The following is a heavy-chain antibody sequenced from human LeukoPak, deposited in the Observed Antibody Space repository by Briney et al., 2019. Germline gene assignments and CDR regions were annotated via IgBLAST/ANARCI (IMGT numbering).Heavy chain of an antibody. CDR1: GFTFSSYW. CDR2: IKQDGSEK. D-gene: IGHD2-21*01. CDR3: ARVDPLLSFDI. J-gene: IGHJ3*02. Sequence: GGSLRLSCAASGFTFSSYWMSWVRQAPGKGLEWVANIKQDGSEKYYVDSVKGRFTISRDNAKNSLYLQMNSLRAEATAVYYCARVDPLLSFDIWGQGTMVTVSS. V-gene: IGHV3-7*01.